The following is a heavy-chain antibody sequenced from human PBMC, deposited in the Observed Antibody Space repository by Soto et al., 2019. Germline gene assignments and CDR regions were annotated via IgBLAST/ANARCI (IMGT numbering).Heavy chain of an antibody. J-gene: IGHJ6*03. CDR2: ISAYNGNT. CDR1: GYTFTSYG. D-gene: IGHD6-13*01. Sequence: QVQLVQSGAEVKKPGASVKVSCKASGYTFTSYGISCVRQAPGQGLEWMGWISAYNGNTNYAQKLQGRVTMTTDTSTSTAYMELRSLRSDDTAVYYCASLEIAAAGTTDYYMDVWGKGTTVTVSS. V-gene: IGHV1-18*01. CDR3: ASLEIAAAGTTDYYMDV.